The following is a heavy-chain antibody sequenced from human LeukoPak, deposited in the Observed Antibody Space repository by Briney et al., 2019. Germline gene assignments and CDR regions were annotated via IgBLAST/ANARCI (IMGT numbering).Heavy chain of an antibody. J-gene: IGHJ4*02. CDR2: LSDGGSDT. CDR3: AKGDCSSGNCYSDH. Sequence: GGSLRLSCAASGFTLSNYPMYWVRQAPGKGLEWVSALSDGGSDTYYADSVKGRFTISRDSAGNTLYLRLSSLRADDTAVYYCAKGDCSSGNCYSDHWGRGTQVTVSS. CDR1: GFTLSNYP. V-gene: IGHV3-23*01. D-gene: IGHD2-15*01.